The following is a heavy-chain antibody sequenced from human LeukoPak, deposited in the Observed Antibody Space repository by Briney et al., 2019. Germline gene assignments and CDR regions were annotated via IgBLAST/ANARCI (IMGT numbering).Heavy chain of an antibody. CDR3: TKGGSYGPLDY. CDR1: GFTFSNSA. D-gene: IGHD1-26*01. J-gene: IGHJ4*02. V-gene: IGHV3-23*01. CDR2: ISDSGGDT. Sequence: GGSLRLSCAVSGFTFSNSAMTWVRRAPGKGLEWVAAISDSGGDTIYTDSVKDRFTISRDNSKNTLYLQMNSLRADDTSVYYCTKGGSYGPLDYWGQGTLVTVSS.